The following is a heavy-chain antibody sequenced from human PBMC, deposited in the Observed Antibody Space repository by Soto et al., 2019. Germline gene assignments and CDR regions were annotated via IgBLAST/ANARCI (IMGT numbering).Heavy chain of an antibody. CDR3: ARAKLTTGWGEAFDI. CDR2: ISDSGNS. D-gene: IGHD3-16*01. Sequence: QVQLQESGPGLVRPSATLSLTCSVSGGSISSHSWSWIRQPPGKGLEWIGYISDSGNSRYNPSLRRRVTFSVDMSKYQFSLKLRSVTAADTDLYYCARAKLTTGWGEAFDIWGQGTMVNVSS. J-gene: IGHJ3*02. CDR1: GGSISSHS. V-gene: IGHV4-59*11.